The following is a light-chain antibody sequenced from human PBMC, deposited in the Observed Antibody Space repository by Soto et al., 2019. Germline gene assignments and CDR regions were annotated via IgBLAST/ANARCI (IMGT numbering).Light chain of an antibody. CDR2: AAS. CDR3: QQCYSSPLT. V-gene: IGKV1-39*01. J-gene: IGKJ4*01. CDR1: QSVSSD. Sequence: EIQMTQSPSTLSVSPGERATLSCRASQSVSSDLNWYQQKPGKAPKLLIYAASTLQSGVPDRFSGSGSGTDFTLTISSLQPEDFAAYYCQQCYSSPLTFGGGTKVDIK.